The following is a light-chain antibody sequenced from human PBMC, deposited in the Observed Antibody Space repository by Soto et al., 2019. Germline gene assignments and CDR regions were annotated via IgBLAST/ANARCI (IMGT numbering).Light chain of an antibody. CDR2: DVS. CDR3: CSYAGSYTYWV. V-gene: IGLV2-11*01. Sequence: QSVLTQPRSVSGSPGQSVTMSCTGTSSDVGGYNFVSWYQHHPGKAPKVMIYDVSQRPSGVPDRFSGSKSGNTASLTISGLQTEDEANYYCCSYAGSYTYWVFGGGTKLTVL. J-gene: IGLJ3*02. CDR1: SSDVGGYNF.